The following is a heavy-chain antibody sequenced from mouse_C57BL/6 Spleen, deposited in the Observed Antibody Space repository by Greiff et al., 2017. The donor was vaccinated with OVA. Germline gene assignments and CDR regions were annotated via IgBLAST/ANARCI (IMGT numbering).Heavy chain of an antibody. CDR1: GYSFTGYY. CDR3: ARNWDDAMDY. J-gene: IGHJ4*01. Sequence: VQLQQSGPELVKPGASVKISCKASGYSFTGYYMNWVKQSPEKSLEWIGEINPSTGGTTYNQKFKAKATLTVDKSSSTAYMQLKSLTSEDSAVYYCARNWDDAMDYWGQGTSVTVSS. D-gene: IGHD4-1*01. V-gene: IGHV1-42*01. CDR2: INPSTGGT.